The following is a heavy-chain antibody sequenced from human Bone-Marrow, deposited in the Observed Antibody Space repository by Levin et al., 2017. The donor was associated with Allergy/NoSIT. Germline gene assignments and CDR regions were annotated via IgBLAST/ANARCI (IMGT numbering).Heavy chain of an antibody. CDR1: GGSIRSGGYY. V-gene: IGHV4-31*03. D-gene: IGHD5-18*01. J-gene: IGHJ4*02. Sequence: SETLSLTCTVSGGSIRSGGYYWSWIRQHPGKGLEWIGYIYDSGSTSYNPSLESRVSISLYTSKNQFYLKLTSLTAADTAVYYCARIPDTTSEFDYWGQGTLVTVSS. CDR2: IYDSGST. CDR3: ARIPDTTSEFDY.